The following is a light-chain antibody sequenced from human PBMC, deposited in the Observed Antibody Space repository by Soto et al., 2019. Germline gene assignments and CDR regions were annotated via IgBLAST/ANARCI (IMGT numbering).Light chain of an antibody. CDR2: DAS. Sequence: DIQMTQSPSTLSASVGDRVTITCRASQTISFSLAWYQQKPGKAPKLLIYDASNLESGVPSRFSGSGSGTEFTLTISSLQPDDFATYYCQQYNSYPITFGQGTRLEIK. CDR3: QQYNSYPIT. V-gene: IGKV1-5*01. CDR1: QTISFS. J-gene: IGKJ5*01.